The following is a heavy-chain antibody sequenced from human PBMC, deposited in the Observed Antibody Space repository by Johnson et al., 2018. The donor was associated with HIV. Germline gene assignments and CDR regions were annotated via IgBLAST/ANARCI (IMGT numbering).Heavy chain of an antibody. D-gene: IGHD6-13*01. V-gene: IGHV3-11*04. J-gene: IGHJ3*02. CDR3: ARALAAAGTSAFDI. Sequence: VQLVESGGGLVKPGGFLRLSCAASGFTFSDRYLRWIRQASGKGPEWLSYISSISYADFVKGRFTISRANANNSLSLQMNGLRAQNTAVYLGARALAAAGTSAFDIWGQGTMVTVSS. CDR1: GFTFSDRY. CDR2: ISSI.